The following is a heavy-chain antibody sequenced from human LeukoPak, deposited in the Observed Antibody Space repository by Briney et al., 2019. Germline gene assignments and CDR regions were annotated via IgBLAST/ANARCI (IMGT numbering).Heavy chain of an antibody. Sequence: GGALRLSCATSGFTFSNYWISCVRQPPEKGLEWVANIEQDGSEKYYVDSVKGRFTISRDNAKNSLYLQMNSLRAEATAVYYCARDRGHFDYWGQGTLVTVSS. D-gene: IGHD3-10*01. CDR3: ARDRGHFDY. CDR2: IEQDGSEK. CDR1: GFTFSNYW. V-gene: IGHV3-7*01. J-gene: IGHJ4*02.